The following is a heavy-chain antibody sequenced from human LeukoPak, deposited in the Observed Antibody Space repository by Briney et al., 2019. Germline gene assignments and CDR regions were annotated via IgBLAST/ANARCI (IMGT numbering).Heavy chain of an antibody. CDR1: GFTFSSYE. CDR3: ARYITTVTTSLFSGYYFYGMDV. J-gene: IGHJ6*02. V-gene: IGHV3-48*03. CDR2: ISSGGSSM. Sequence: PGGSLRLSCAVSGFTFSSYEMNWVRQAPGKGLEWVSYISSGGSSMFYADSVKGRFTISRDNAKNSLYLQMNCLRAEDTAVYYSARYITTVTTSLFSGYYFYGMDVWGQGTTVTVAS. D-gene: IGHD4-17*01.